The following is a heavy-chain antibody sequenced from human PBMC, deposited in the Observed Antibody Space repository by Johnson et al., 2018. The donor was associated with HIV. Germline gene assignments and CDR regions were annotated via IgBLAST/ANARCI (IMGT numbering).Heavy chain of an antibody. CDR1: GFTFSSYA. V-gene: IGHV3-30-3*01. CDR2: ISYDGSNI. Sequence: SLRLSCAASGFTFSSYALHWVRQAPGKGLEWVAVISYDGSNIYYADSVKGRFTISRDNSKNTLYLQMNSLRPEDTAVYYCARDARYSRSWPDAFDIWGQGTMVTVSP. D-gene: IGHD6-13*01. CDR3: ARDARYSRSWPDAFDI. J-gene: IGHJ3*02.